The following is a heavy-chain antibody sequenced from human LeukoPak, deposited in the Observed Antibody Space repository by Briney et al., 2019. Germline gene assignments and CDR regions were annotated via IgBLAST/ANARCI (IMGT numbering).Heavy chain of an antibody. CDR3: ARFGYSGYDLLSFDY. J-gene: IGHJ4*02. V-gene: IGHV3-21*01. Sequence: PGGSLRLSCAASGFTFSSYSMNWVRQAPGKGLEWVSSISSSSSYIYYADSVKGQFTISRDNAKNSLYLQMNSLRAEDTAVYYCARFGYSGYDLLSFDYWGQGTLVTVSS. CDR1: GFTFSSYS. D-gene: IGHD5-12*01. CDR2: ISSSSSYI.